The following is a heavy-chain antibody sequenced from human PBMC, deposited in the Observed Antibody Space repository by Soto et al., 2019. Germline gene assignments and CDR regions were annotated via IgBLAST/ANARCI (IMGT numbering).Heavy chain of an antibody. CDR1: GFTFSNAW. J-gene: IGHJ6*02. CDR2: IKSETDGGTT. Sequence: EVQLVESGGGLVKPGGSLRLSCAASGFTFSNAWMSWVRQAPGKGLEWVGRIKSETDGGTTDYAAPVKGRFTISRDDSKNTLYLQMNSLKTEDTAVYYCTTSYPTVTTGVYYYYGMDVWGQGTTVTVSS. V-gene: IGHV3-15*01. CDR3: TTSYPTVTTGVYYYYGMDV. D-gene: IGHD4-17*01.